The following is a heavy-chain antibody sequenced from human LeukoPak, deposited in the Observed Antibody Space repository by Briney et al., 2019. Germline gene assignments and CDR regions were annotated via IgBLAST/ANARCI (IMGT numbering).Heavy chain of an antibody. Sequence: GGSLGLSCAASGFTFSNYDMNWVRQAPGKGLEWVSKISSSGGTIYYADSVQGRFTISRDNAKNSLYLQMIGLRAEDTAVYYCTRNFGLWGRGTLVTVSS. J-gene: IGHJ2*01. CDR1: GFTFSNYD. CDR2: ISSSGGTI. CDR3: TRNFGL. V-gene: IGHV3-48*03.